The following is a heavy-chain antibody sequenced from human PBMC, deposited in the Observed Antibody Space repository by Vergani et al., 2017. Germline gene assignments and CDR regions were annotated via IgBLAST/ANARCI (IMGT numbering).Heavy chain of an antibody. J-gene: IGHJ4*02. CDR2: ISGSGGST. V-gene: IGHV3-23*04. CDR1: GFTFSSYS. CDR3: ARVRAITIFGVVIRKRGIDY. Sequence: EVQLVESGGGLVKPGGSLRLSCAASGFTFSSYSMNWVRQALGKGLEWVSAISGSGGSTYYADSVKGRFTISRDNSKNTLYLQMNSLRAEDTAVYHCARVRAITIFGVVIRKRGIDYWGQGTLVTVSS. D-gene: IGHD3-3*01.